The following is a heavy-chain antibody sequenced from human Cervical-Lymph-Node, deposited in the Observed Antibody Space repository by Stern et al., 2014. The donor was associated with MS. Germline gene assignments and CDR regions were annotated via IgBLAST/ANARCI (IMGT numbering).Heavy chain of an antibody. CDR3: ARGALFGVVIQNWFDP. J-gene: IGHJ5*02. V-gene: IGHV3-74*02. CDR2: IDSDGSST. D-gene: IGHD3-3*01. CDR1: GFTFSTYW. Sequence: EVQLVESGGGLVQPGGSLRLSCAASGFTFSTYWMHWVRHAPGKGLVWVSRIDSDGSSTDYADSVKGRFTISRDNAKNTLYLHMNSLRAEDTAVYYCARGALFGVVIQNWFDPWGQGTLVTVSS.